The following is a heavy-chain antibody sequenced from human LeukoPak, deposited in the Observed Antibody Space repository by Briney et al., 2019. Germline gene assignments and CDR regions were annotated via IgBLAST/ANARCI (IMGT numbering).Heavy chain of an antibody. J-gene: IGHJ5*02. CDR2: ISGSGGST. D-gene: IGHD3-22*01. V-gene: IGHV3-23*01. CDR3: AKENGKYYYDSSGYYYGNWFDP. Sequence: GGSLRLSCAASGFTFSDHYMDWVRQAPGKGLEWVSAISGSGGSTYYADSVKGRFAISRDNSKNTLYLQMNSLRAEDTAVYYCAKENGKYYYDSSGYYYGNWFDPWGQGTLVTVSS. CDR1: GFTFSDHY.